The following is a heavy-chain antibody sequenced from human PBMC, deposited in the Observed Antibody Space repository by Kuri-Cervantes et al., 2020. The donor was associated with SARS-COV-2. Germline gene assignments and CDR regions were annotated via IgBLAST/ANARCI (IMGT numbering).Heavy chain of an antibody. J-gene: IGHJ4*02. V-gene: IGHV6-1*01. D-gene: IGHD1-1*01. CDR2: TYYRSKWYH. CDR3: SRVTTGTLDY. Sequence: SETLSLTCAISGDSVSSNSAGWNWIRQSPSRGLEWLGRTYYRSKWYHDYAVSVKSRIIINPDTSKNQFSLQLSSVTPEDTAVSYCSRVTTGTLDYWGQGTLVTVSS. CDR1: GDSVSSNSAG.